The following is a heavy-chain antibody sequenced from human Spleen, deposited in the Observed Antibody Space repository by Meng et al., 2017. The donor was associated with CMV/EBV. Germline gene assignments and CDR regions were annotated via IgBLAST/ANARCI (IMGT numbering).Heavy chain of an antibody. CDR3: ARDPLVMGRIGTTDS. Sequence: GGSLRLSCAASGFTFSSYAMHWVRQAPGKGLEWVAVISYDGSNKYYADSVKGRFTIARDNSKNTLYLQMSSLRTDDTAIYYCARDPLVMGRIGTTDSWGRGTLVTVSS. CDR1: GFTFSSYA. J-gene: IGHJ4*02. V-gene: IGHV3-30*04. D-gene: IGHD1-14*01. CDR2: ISYDGSNK.